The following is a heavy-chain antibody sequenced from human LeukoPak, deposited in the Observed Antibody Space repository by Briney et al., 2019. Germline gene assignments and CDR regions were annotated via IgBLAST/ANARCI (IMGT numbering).Heavy chain of an antibody. Sequence: SETLSLTCTVSGGSISSGDYYWSWIRQPPGKGLEWMGYIYYSGSTYYNLSLKSRVTISVDTSKNQFSLKLSSVTAADTAVYYCARVGEWTTVDYWGQGTLVTVSS. CDR1: GGSISSGDYY. V-gene: IGHV4-30-4*08. CDR2: IYYSGST. J-gene: IGHJ4*02. D-gene: IGHD4-17*01. CDR3: ARVGEWTTVDY.